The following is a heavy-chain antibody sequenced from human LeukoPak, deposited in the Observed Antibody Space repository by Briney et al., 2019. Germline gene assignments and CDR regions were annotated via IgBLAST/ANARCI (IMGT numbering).Heavy chain of an antibody. J-gene: IGHJ4*02. CDR2: IWYDGSNK. CDR3: AREVSGSYFQFDY. Sequence: PGGSLRLSCAASGFTFSSYGMHWVRQAPGKGLEWVAVIWYDGSNKYYVDSVKGRFTISRDNSKNTLYLQMNSLRAEDTAVYYCAREVSGSYFQFDYWGQGTLVTVSS. V-gene: IGHV3-33*01. CDR1: GFTFSSYG. D-gene: IGHD1-26*01.